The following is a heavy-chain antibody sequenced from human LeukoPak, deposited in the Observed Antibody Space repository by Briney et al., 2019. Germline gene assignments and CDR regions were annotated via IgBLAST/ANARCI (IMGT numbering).Heavy chain of an antibody. CDR2: IKQDGSEK. CDR3: ATRATGWTVFDY. V-gene: IGHV3-7*03. CDR1: GFTFSNYW. D-gene: IGHD6-19*01. J-gene: IGHJ4*02. Sequence: PGGSLRLSCAASGFTFSNYWMTWVRQAPGKELEWVANIKQDGSEKYYVDSVKGRFTIFRDNAENSLYLQMNSLRSEDTAIYYCATRATGWTVFDYWGQGTLVTVSS.